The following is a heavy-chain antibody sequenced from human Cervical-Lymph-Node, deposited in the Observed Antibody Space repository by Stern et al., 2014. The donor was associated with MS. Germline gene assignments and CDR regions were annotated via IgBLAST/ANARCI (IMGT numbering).Heavy chain of an antibody. V-gene: IGHV3-43*01. J-gene: IGHJ4*02. Sequence: VQLVQSGGVVVPPGGSLRLSCAASGFTFDRHSMHWVRQAPGKGLEWVSLIGWDGGTTFYADSVKGRVPTSRDNSKESLHLQMNSLRTEDTAVYYCAKEKTDCSNSICGTAAVPLDYWGQGTLVTVSS. D-gene: IGHD2-2*01. CDR3: AKEKTDCSNSICGTAAVPLDY. CDR1: GFTFDRHS. CDR2: IGWDGGTT.